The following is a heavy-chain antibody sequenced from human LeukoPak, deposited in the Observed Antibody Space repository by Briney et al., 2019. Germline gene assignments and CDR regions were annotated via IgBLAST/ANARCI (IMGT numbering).Heavy chain of an antibody. J-gene: IGHJ3*02. D-gene: IGHD2-2*01. Sequence: SETLSLTCTVSDGSISSYSWSWIRHPAGKGLEWIGHIYTSGSTTYNPSLKSRVTMSVDTSKNRFSLKLSSVTAADTAVYHCARMIPYCSSTRCDAFDMWGQGTIVTVSS. CDR1: DGSISSYS. CDR3: ARMIPYCSSTRCDAFDM. CDR2: IYTSGST. V-gene: IGHV4-4*07.